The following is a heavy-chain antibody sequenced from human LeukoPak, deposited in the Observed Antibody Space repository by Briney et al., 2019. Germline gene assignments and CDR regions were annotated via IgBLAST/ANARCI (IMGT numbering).Heavy chain of an antibody. V-gene: IGHV3-30*18. J-gene: IGHJ6*03. CDR2: ISYDGSNK. CDR3: AKDGGSSVYYYYYMDV. CDR1: GFTFSSYG. D-gene: IGHD6-25*01. Sequence: GGSLRLSCAASGFTFSSYGMHWVRQAPGKGLEWVAVISYDGSNKYYADSVKGRFTISRDNSKNTLYLQMNSLRAEDTAVYYCAKDGGSSVYYYYYMDVWGKGTTVTVSS.